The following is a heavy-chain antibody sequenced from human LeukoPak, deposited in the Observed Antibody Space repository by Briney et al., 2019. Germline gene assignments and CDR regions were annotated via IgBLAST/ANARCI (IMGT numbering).Heavy chain of an antibody. CDR3: ARAANSNAFDI. J-gene: IGHJ3*02. V-gene: IGHV3-21*01. D-gene: IGHD2/OR15-2a*01. CDR1: GFTFSSYS. CDR2: ISSSSSYI. Sequence: GGSLRLSCAASGFTFSSYSMNWLRQAPGQGLEWVSSISSSSSYIYYADSVKGRVTISRDNAKNSLYLQMNSLRAEDTAVYYCARAANSNAFDIWGQGTMVTVSS.